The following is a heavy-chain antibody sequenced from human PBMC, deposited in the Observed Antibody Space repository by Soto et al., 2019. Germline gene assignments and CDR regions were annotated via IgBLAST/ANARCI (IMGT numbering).Heavy chain of an antibody. V-gene: IGHV4-39*01. CDR1: GDSISGSSNY. CDR3: ARHSPGYYYFGMDV. J-gene: IGHJ6*02. Sequence: QLQLQESGPGLVKPSETLSLTCTVSGDSISGSSNYWGWIRQPPGKGLEWIGSVYYSGSAYYSSSLKSRVTISVDTSKNHFSLQLSSVTAADAAVYFCARHSPGYYYFGMDVWGQGTTVTVSS. CDR2: VYYSGSA.